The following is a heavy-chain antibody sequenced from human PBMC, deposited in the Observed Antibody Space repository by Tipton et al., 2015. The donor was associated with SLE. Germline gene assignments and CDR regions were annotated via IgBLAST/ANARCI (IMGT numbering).Heavy chain of an antibody. V-gene: IGHV4-34*01. J-gene: IGHJ6*02. Sequence: TLSLTCSVYGDSLSGQYWSWIRQPQGKGLEWIGEVFRGGSTNYSPSLESRVTITVDMSKNQFSLRLISVTAADTAVYYCARGCSSSTCEPFYFFGMDVWGQGTTVTVSS. CDR3: ARGCSSSTCEPFYFFGMDV. D-gene: IGHD2-2*01. CDR1: GDSLSGQY. CDR2: VFRGGST.